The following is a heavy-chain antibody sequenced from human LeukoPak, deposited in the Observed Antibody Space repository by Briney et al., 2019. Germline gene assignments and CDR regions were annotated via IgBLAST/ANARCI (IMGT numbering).Heavy chain of an antibody. Sequence: GGSLRLSCAASGFTFSSYAMSWVRRAPGKGLEWVSAISGSGGSTYYADSVKGRFTISRDNSKNTLYLQMNSLRAEDTAVYYCAKVYYYDSSGYSYNRYYFDYWGQGTLVTVSS. CDR2: ISGSGGST. V-gene: IGHV3-23*01. CDR3: AKVYYYDSSGYSYNRYYFDY. J-gene: IGHJ4*02. D-gene: IGHD3-22*01. CDR1: GFTFSSYA.